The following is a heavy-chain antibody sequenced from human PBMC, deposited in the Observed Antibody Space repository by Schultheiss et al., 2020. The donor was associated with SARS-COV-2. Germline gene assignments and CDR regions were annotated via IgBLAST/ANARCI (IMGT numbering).Heavy chain of an antibody. CDR2: ISYDGRNE. CDR1: VFTFSSSA. CDR3: ARDLPPHDY. V-gene: IGHV3-30*03. Sequence: GESLKISCAASVFTFSSSAMHWVRQAPGRGLEWVALISYDGRNEYYADSVKGRFTISRDNSKNTLYLQMNSLRPEDTAIYYCARDLPPHDYWGQGTLVTVSS. J-gene: IGHJ4*02.